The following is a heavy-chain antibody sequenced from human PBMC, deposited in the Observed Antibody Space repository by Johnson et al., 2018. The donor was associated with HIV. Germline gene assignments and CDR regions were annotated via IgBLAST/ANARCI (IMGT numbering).Heavy chain of an antibody. CDR2: ISYDGTNK. J-gene: IGHJ3*02. CDR3: ARGVRQQLSVVDAFGI. Sequence: QMLLVESGGGVVQPGRSLRLSCAASKFTFSSYPMHWVRQAPGKGLEWVALISYDGTNKYYADSAKGRFTISRDNSRNTRFLQMNSLRVEDTAAYYCARGVRQQLSVVDAFGIWGQGTMVTVSS. V-gene: IGHV3-30*04. D-gene: IGHD6-13*01. CDR1: KFTFSSYP.